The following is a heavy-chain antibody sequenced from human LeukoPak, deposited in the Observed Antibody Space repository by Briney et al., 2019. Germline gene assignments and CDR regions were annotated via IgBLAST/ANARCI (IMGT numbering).Heavy chain of an antibody. CDR1: GFTFNKYW. D-gene: IGHD2-2*01. CDR2: IKQDGSEK. CDR3: TREDDVRDPAHRGDWFDP. V-gene: IGHV3-7*01. Sequence: GGSLRLSCVVSGFTFNKYWMSWVRQAPGKGLEWVANIKQDGSEKNYVDSVKGRFTISRDNAKNSLYLQMNSLRAEDTAVYYCTREDDVRDPAHRGDWFDPWGQGTLVTVSS. J-gene: IGHJ5*02.